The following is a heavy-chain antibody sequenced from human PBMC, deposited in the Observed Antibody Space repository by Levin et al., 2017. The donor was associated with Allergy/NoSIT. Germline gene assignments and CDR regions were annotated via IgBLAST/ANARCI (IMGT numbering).Heavy chain of an antibody. V-gene: IGHV5-10-1*01. Sequence: PGGSLRLSCQASGYTFTNFWITWVRQMPGKGLEWVGRVDPSDSYTIYSPSFQGHVTISADTSISTAYLQWSSLKASDTATYYCMRRAGGSGTFYRVGDDYWGQGTLVTVA. J-gene: IGHJ4*02. CDR2: VDPSDSYT. CDR3: MRRAGGSGTFYRVGDDY. D-gene: IGHD3-10*01. CDR1: GYTFTNFW.